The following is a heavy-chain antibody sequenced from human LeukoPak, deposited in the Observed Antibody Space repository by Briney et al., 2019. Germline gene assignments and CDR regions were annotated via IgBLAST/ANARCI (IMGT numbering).Heavy chain of an antibody. J-gene: IGHJ4*02. Sequence: PGGSLRLSCAASGFTFSSYWMSWVRQAPGKGLGWVANIKQDGSEKYYVDSVKGRFTISRDNAKNSLYLQMNSLRAEDTAVYYCAREDIAAAGDFDYWGQGTLVTVSS. CDR1: GFTFSSYW. V-gene: IGHV3-7*03. CDR2: IKQDGSEK. D-gene: IGHD6-13*01. CDR3: AREDIAAAGDFDY.